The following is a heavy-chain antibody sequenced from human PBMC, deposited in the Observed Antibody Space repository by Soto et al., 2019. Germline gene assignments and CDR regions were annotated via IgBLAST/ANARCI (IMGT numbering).Heavy chain of an antibody. J-gene: IGHJ6*02. D-gene: IGHD6-19*01. CDR3: ARGGIAVAGTNYYYGMDV. CDR2: INAGNGNT. V-gene: IGHV1-3*01. Sequence: GASVKVSCKASGYTFTSYAMHWVRLAPGQRLEWMGWINAGNGNTKYSQKFQGRVTITRDTSASTAYMELSSLRSEDTAVYYCARGGIAVAGTNYYYGMDVWGQGTTVTVSS. CDR1: GYTFTSYA.